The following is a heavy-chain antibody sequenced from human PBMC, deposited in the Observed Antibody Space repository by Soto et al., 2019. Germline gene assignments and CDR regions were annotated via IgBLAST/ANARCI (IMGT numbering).Heavy chain of an antibody. Sequence: QDQLVQSGVEVKKPGASVKVSCKASGYSFTNYGITWVRQAPGQGFEWMGWISAYNGNTNYALKFQGRVTMTTDASTSTAYLEVRSLRSDDTAVYYCARDRGVAPPVAGNTHYYYYMDVWGKGTTVTVSS. D-gene: IGHD6-19*01. CDR1: GYSFTNYG. J-gene: IGHJ6*03. V-gene: IGHV1-18*01. CDR2: ISAYNGNT. CDR3: ARDRGVAPPVAGNTHYYYYMDV.